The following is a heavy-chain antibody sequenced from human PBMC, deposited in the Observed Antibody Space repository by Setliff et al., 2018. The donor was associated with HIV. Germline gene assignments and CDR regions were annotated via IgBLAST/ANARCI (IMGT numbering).Heavy chain of an antibody. D-gene: IGHD3-3*01. CDR1: GGSVTSYL. CDR2: VFYTGGT. CDR3: ARGVVDYDFWSGSGDYYYMDV. Sequence: SETLSLTCSISGGSVTSYLWHWFRQPPGKGLEWIGYVFYTGGTNYRPSLRGRVTISVDTSKNHFSLKLSSVTAADTAVYYCARGVVDYDFWSGSGDYYYMDVWGKGTTVTVSS. J-gene: IGHJ6*03. V-gene: IGHV4-59*02.